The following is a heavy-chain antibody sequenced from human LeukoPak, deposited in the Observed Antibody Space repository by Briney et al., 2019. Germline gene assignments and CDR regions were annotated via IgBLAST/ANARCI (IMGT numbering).Heavy chain of an antibody. CDR2: IYNSGKT. CDR1: GGSISNYY. V-gene: IGHV4-59*08. J-gene: IGHJ4*02. D-gene: IGHD3-16*01. Sequence: SQTLSLTCTVSGGSISNYYWSWIRQPPGKGLEWIGYIYNSGKTNYNRPLKSRVTISVAMSENQISLKLSSVTAADTAVYYCARQAKSSWGTYYFNYWGQGSLVTVS. CDR3: ARQAKSSWGTYYFNY.